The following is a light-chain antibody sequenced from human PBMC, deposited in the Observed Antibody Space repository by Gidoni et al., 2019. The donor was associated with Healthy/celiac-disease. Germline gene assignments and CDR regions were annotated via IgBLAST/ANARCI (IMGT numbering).Light chain of an antibody. J-gene: IGLJ2*01. CDR2: EVS. CDR3: SSYAGSNNVV. V-gene: IGLV2-8*01. CDR1: SSDVGGYNY. Sequence: QSALTHPPSASGSPGQSVTISCTGTSSDVGGYNYVSWSQQHPGKAPKLMIYEVSKRPSGVPDRFSGSKSGNTASLTVSGLQAEDEADYYCSSYAGSNNVVFGGGTKLTVL.